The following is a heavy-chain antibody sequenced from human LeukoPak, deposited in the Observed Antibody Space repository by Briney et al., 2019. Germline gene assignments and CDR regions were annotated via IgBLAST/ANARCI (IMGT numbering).Heavy chain of an antibody. Sequence: SETLSLTCAVSGGSISSSNWWSWVRQPPGKGLEWIGEIYHSGSTNYNPSLKSRVTISVDKSKNQFSLKLSSVTAADTAVYYCARDRTGATLIDAFDIWGQGTMVTVSS. CDR3: ARDRTGATLIDAFDI. CDR2: IYHSGST. CDR1: GGSISSSNW. V-gene: IGHV4-4*02. D-gene: IGHD1-26*01. J-gene: IGHJ3*02.